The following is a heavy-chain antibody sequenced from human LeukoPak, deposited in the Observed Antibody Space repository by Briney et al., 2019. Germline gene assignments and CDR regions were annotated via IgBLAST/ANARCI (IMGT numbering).Heavy chain of an antibody. J-gene: IGHJ3*02. V-gene: IGHV4-31*03. CDR1: GGSISSGGYY. CDR3: ARVPSVIDAFDI. D-gene: IGHD2-21*01. CDR2: IYYTGST. Sequence: SETLSLTCTASGGSISSGGYYWSWIRQHPGKGLEWIAYIYYTGSTYYNPSLKSRLTISVDRSKNQFSLRLSSMTAADTAVYYCARVPSVIDAFDIWGQGTMVTVSS.